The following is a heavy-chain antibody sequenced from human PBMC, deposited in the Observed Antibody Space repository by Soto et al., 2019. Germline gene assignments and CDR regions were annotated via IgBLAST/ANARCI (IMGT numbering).Heavy chain of an antibody. CDR2: ISGSGGST. CDR3: AKGMRQQPVYIWFDP. D-gene: IGHD6-13*01. CDR1: GLTFSSYA. J-gene: IGHJ5*02. V-gene: IGHV3-23*01. Sequence: EVQLLESGGCLVQPGGSLSLSCAASGLTFSSYAMRWVRQAPGKGLEWVSAISGSGGSTYYAESVKGRFTIYRDNSKNTLYLQMNSLRAEDTAVYYCAKGMRQQPVYIWFDPWGEGTLVTVSS.